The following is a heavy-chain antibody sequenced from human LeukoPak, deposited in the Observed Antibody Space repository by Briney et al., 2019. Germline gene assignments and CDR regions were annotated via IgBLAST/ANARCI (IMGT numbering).Heavy chain of an antibody. V-gene: IGHV1-2*06. J-gene: IGHJ4*02. CDR2: INPNSGGT. D-gene: IGHD3-16*02. Sequence: GASVKVSCKASGYTFTGYYMHWVRQAPGQGLEWMGRINPNSGGTNYAQKFQGRVTMTRDMSISTAYMELSRLRSDDTAVYYCARVIDDYVWGSYRPTPIYYFDYWGQGTLVTVSS. CDR3: ARVIDDYVWGSYRPTPIYYFDY. CDR1: GYTFTGYY.